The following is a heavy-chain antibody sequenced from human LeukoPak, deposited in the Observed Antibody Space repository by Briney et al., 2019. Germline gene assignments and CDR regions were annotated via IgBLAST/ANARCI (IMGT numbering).Heavy chain of an antibody. CDR1: GGSFSGYY. V-gene: IGHV4-34*01. D-gene: IGHD3-22*01. CDR3: ARVYVYYYDSSAFFDP. Sequence: SETLSLTCAVYGGSFSGYYWRWIRQPPGKGLEWMGEINHSGSTNYNPSLKSRVTISVDTSKNQFSLKLSSVTAADTAVYYCARVYVYYYDSSAFFDPWGQGTLVTVSS. J-gene: IGHJ5*02. CDR2: INHSGST.